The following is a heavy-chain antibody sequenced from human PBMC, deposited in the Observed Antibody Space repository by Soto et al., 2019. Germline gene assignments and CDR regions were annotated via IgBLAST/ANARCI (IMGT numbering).Heavy chain of an antibody. CDR3: ARDDIVLVPAAMRRVVQYGMDV. Sequence: SETLSLTCAVSGGSISSSNWWSWVRQPPGKGLEWIGEIYHSGSTNYNPSLKSRVTISVDKSKNQFSLKLSSVTAADTAVYYCARDDIVLVPAAMRRVVQYGMDVWGQGTTVTVSS. CDR1: GGSISSSNW. V-gene: IGHV4-4*02. CDR2: IYHSGST. J-gene: IGHJ6*02. D-gene: IGHD2-2*01.